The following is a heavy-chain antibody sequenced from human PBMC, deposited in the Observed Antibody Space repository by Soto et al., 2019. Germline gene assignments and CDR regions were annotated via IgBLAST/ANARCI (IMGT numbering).Heavy chain of an antibody. J-gene: IGHJ4*02. Sequence: ASVKVSCKASGYSISAYYIHWVRQAPGQGLEWMGWIDPKNGGTVSAQKFQGRLTMTRDTSISTVYMDLSGLTTDDTALYYCGRDDYGIFPYWGQGSLVTVSS. V-gene: IGHV1-2*02. CDR2: IDPKNGGT. CDR1: GYSISAYY. CDR3: GRDDYGIFPY. D-gene: IGHD3-10*01.